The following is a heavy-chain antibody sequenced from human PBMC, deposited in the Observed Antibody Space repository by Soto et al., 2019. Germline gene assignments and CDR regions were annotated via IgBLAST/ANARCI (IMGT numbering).Heavy chain of an antibody. J-gene: IGHJ5*02. CDR2: INRDGSEE. D-gene: IGHD2-2*01. Sequence: GGSLRLSCVASGFTFSGYWMSWVRQAPGKGLEWVANINRDGSEEHYVDSVKGRFTISRDNAKNTVYLQMDSLRGDDSAVYYCARDPGPRSASIRGLGWFDPWGQGPQVTVSS. CDR3: ARDPGPRSASIRGLGWFDP. CDR1: GFTFSGYW. V-gene: IGHV3-7*03.